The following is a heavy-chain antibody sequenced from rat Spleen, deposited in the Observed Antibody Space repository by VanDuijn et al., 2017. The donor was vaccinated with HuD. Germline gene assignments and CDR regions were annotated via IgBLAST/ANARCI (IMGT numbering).Heavy chain of an antibody. V-gene: IGHV2-13*01. Sequence: QVRLKESGPGLVQPSQTLSLTCTVSGFSLISYGVIWVRQPPGKGLEWMGVIWGNGNTNYNSVFKSRLSIRRDTSKSQVYLKMNSLQTEDTATYYCARADIGAIYTDGIWGQGVMVTVSS. CDR3: ARADIGAIYTDGI. J-gene: IGHJ2*01. CDR2: IWGNGNT. CDR1: GFSLISYG. D-gene: IGHD1-2*01.